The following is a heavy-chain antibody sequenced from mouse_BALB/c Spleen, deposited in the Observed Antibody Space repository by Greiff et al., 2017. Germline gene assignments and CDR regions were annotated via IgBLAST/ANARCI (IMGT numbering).Heavy chain of an antibody. D-gene: IGHD2-1*01. J-gene: IGHJ4*01. V-gene: IGHV5-17*02. CDR1: GFTFSSFG. Sequence: EVKLVESGGGLVQPGGSRKLSCAASGFTFSSFGMHWVRQAPEKGLEWVAYISSGSSTIYYADTVKGRFTISRDNPKNTLFLQMTSLRSEDTAMYYCARYGKEGDYAMDYWGQGTSVTVSS. CDR2: ISSGSSTI. CDR3: ARYGKEGDYAMDY.